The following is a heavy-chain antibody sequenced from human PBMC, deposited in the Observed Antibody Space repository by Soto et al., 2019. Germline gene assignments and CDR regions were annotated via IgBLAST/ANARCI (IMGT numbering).Heavy chain of an antibody. CDR1: GFSLSTHGVA. CDR3: AHAMLFCTGGSCSTDFDS. Sequence: QITLKESGPTLVKPTHTLTLTCTFSGFSLSTHGVAVGWIRQPAGKALEWRGLIYWDDATSYSASPNSRLTITNDTSKDEVGLTMINLDPVDTATYSCAHAMLFCTGGSCSTDFDSWGQGTLVTVSS. D-gene: IGHD2-15*01. V-gene: IGHV2-5*02. J-gene: IGHJ4*02. CDR2: IYWDDAT.